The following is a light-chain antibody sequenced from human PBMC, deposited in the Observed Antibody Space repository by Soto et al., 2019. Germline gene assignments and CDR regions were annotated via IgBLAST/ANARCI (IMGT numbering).Light chain of an antibody. V-gene: IGLV1-40*01. CDR1: SSNIGAGYD. CDR2: DNT. J-gene: IGLJ1*01. CDR3: QSYDRSLSGSRV. Sequence: QSALTQPPSVSRAPGQRVTISCTGSSSNIGAGYDVHWYQQLPGTAPKLLIYDNTNRPSGVPDRFSGSKSGTSASLAITGLQAEDEADYYCQSYDRSLSGSRVFGTGTKVTVL.